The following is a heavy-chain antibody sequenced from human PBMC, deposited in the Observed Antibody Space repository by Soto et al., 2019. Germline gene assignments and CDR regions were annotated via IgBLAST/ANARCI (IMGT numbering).Heavy chain of an antibody. CDR2: IKQDGSEK. V-gene: IGHV3-7*03. Sequence: PGGSLRLSCAASGFTFSSYWMSWVRQAPGKGLEWVANIKQDGSEKYYVDSVKGRFTISGDNAKNSLYLQVNSLRAEDTAVYYCAREIYLSDYGDYGGYFDYWGQGTLVTVSS. J-gene: IGHJ4*02. CDR1: GFTFSSYW. D-gene: IGHD4-17*01. CDR3: AREIYLSDYGDYGGYFDY.